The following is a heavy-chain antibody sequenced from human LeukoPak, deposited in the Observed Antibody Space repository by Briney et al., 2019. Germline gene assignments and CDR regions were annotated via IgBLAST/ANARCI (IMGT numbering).Heavy chain of an antibody. V-gene: IGHV3-30-3*01. CDR1: GFIFSTYA. J-gene: IGHJ6*02. CDR2: ISHDGSNK. Sequence: GGSLRLSCAASGFIFSTYAMHWVRQAPGKGLEWVAVISHDGSNKYYADSVKGRFTISRDNSKNTLYLQMNSLRAEDTAVYYCARDSYGMDVWGQGTTVTVSS. CDR3: ARDSYGMDV.